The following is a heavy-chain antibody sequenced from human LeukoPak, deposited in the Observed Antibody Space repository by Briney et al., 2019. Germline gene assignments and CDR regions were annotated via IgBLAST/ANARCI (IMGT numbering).Heavy chain of an antibody. CDR1: GYTFTSYG. D-gene: IGHD2-2*01. V-gene: IGHV1-18*01. J-gene: IGHJ6*03. CDR3: ARGTGEDCSSTSCYLSAYYYYYMDV. Sequence: ASVKVSCKSSGYTFTSYGISWVRQAPGQGLEWMGWISAYNGNTNYSQKLQGRVTMTTDTSTSTAYMELRSLRSDDTAVYYCARGTGEDCSSTSCYLSAYYYYYMDVWGKGTTVTVSS. CDR2: ISAYNGNT.